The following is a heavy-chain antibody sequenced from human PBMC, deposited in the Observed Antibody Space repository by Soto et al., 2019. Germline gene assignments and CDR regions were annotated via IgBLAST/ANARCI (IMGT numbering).Heavy chain of an antibody. CDR1: GFTFSTST. CDR3: ARVGSPGYCSGGFCPPPDY. V-gene: IGHV3-21*02. J-gene: IGHJ4*02. D-gene: IGHD2-15*01. CDR2: ISSTSTYT. Sequence: EVQLVESGGGLVKPGGSLRLSCAASGFTFSTSTMNWVRQAPGQGLEWHSSISSTSTYTYYAASVRGRFTISRDNAKNSLYLQMNSLTAEDTAVYYCARVGSPGYCSGGFCPPPDYWGQGTLVTVSS.